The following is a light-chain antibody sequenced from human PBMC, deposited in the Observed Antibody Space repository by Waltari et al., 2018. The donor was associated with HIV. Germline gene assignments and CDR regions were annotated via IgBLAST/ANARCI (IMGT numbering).Light chain of an antibody. Sequence: SYEVTQSPSVSVALGQPAKIICGGNYIGATSVHWYQQKTGQAPLLVIYENAGRPSGVPDRFSGSTSGDTATLTINRVQSGDEAHYYCQVWDSGHVIFGGGTKLTVL. CDR3: QVWDSGHVI. CDR2: ENA. V-gene: IGLV3-9*01. J-gene: IGLJ2*01. CDR1: YIGATS.